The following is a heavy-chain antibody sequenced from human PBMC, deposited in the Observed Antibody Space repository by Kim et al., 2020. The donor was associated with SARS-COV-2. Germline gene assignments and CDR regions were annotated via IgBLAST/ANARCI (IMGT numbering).Heavy chain of an antibody. Sequence: SETLSLTCTVSGGSNSSSSYYWGWIRQPPGKGLEWIGSIYYSGSTYYNPSLKSRVTISVDTSKNQFSLKLSSVTAADTAVYYCASRKTGYGYGTGALDYWGQGTLVTVSS. CDR2: IYYSGST. CDR3: ASRKTGYGYGTGALDY. CDR1: GGSNSSSSYY. D-gene: IGHD5-18*01. J-gene: IGHJ4*02. V-gene: IGHV4-39*01.